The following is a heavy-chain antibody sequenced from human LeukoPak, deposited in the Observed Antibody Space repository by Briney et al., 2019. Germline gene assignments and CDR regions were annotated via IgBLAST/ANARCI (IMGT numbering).Heavy chain of an antibody. D-gene: IGHD6-13*01. CDR2: MNPNSGST. Sequence: GASVKVSCKASGYTFTNYDINWVRQASGQGFEWMGWMNPNSGSTGSAQKFQGRVTMTSNTSISTAYMELSSLRSEDTAVYYCARGLRREQQLLRAFDYWGQGTPVTVSS. CDR3: ARGLRREQQLLRAFDY. CDR1: GYTFTNYD. V-gene: IGHV1-8*01. J-gene: IGHJ4*02.